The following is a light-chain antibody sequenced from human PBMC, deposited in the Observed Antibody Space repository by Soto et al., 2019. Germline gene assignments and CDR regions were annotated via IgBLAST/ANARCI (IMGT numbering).Light chain of an antibody. CDR1: QSVSSN. J-gene: IGKJ1*01. CDR3: QQYNNWPRT. CDR2: GAS. V-gene: IGKV3-15*01. Sequence: EIVMTQSPATLSVSPGERATLSCRASQSVSSNLAWYQQKPGQAPRLLSYGASTRATGIPARFSGSASRTEFTLTISGLHSEDFAVYYCQQYNNWPRTFGRGTKVEIK.